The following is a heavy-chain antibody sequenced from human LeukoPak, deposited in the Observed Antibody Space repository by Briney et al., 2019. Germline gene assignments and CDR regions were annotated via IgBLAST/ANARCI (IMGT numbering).Heavy chain of an antibody. D-gene: IGHD3-3*01. CDR1: GGSISSYY. CDR3: ARDQRRYDFQGGMDV. CDR2: IYYSGST. Sequence: SETLSLTCTVSGGSISSYYWSWIRQPPGKGLEWIGYIYYSGSTNYNPSLKSRVTISVDTSKNQFSLKLSSVTAADTAVYYCARDQRRYDFQGGMDVWSKGTTVTVSS. V-gene: IGHV4-59*01. J-gene: IGHJ6*03.